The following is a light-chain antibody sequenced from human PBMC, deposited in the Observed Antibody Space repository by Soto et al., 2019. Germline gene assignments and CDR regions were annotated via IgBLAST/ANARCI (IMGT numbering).Light chain of an antibody. CDR3: QQYGSSPPYT. Sequence: EMVLTQSPGTLSLSPGERATLSCRASQSVSSSYLAWYQQKPGQAPRLLIYGASSRATGIPDRFSGGGSGTDFTLTISRLEPEDFAVYYCQQYGSSPPYTFGQGTKVDIK. CDR2: GAS. CDR1: QSVSSSY. V-gene: IGKV3-20*01. J-gene: IGKJ2*01.